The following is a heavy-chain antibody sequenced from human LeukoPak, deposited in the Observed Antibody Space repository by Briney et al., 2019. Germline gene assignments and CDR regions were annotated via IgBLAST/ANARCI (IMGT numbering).Heavy chain of an antibody. CDR1: GFTFSDYY. CDR2: ISSSCSTI. CDR3: ARAASGYYYDSSAPA. J-gene: IGHJ4*02. V-gene: IGHV3-11*04. Sequence: PGGSLRLSCAASGFTFSDYYMSWIRQAPGKGLEWVSYISSSCSTIYYADSVKGRFTISRDNAKKPLDLQMNSLGAEGTAVYYCARAASGYYYDSSAPAWGQGTLVTVSS. D-gene: IGHD3-22*01.